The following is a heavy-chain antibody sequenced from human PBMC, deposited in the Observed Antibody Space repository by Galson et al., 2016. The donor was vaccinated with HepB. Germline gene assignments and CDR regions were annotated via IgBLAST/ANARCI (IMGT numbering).Heavy chain of an antibody. CDR1: GAIVRNNNYY. CDR2: IYHSGST. CDR3: ASKVRGLLVY. D-gene: IGHD2-2*01. Sequence: ETLSLTCSISGAIVRNNNYYWGWIRQSPGKGLEWIGQIYHSGSTNYNPSLKSRVTISVDKSKNQFSLKLSSVTAADTAVYYCASKVRGLLVYWGQGTLVTVSS. V-gene: IGHV4-39*07. J-gene: IGHJ4*02.